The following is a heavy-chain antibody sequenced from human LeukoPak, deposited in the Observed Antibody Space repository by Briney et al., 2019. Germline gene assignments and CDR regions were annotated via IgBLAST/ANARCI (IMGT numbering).Heavy chain of an antibody. J-gene: IGHJ4*02. CDR2: IYSNGDT. D-gene: IGHD4-17*01. V-gene: IGHV4-61*02. CDR3: ARDHADNGDCIKFDY. CDR1: GGSISSGPYY. Sequence: SETLSLTCTVSGGSISSGPYYWNWIRQSAGKGLEWIGRIYSNGDTDYHPSLKSRVTISLDTPKNQVPLSLSSVTAADTAVYYCARDHADNGDCIKFDYWGQGSLVTVSS.